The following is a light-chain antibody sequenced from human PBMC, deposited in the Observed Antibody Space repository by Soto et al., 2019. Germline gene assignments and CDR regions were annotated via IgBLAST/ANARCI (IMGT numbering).Light chain of an antibody. Sequence: EIVMTQSPDTLSLSPGEGATLSCRVSQSIRSNLAWYQQRPGQAPRLLMYGASTRADGIPARFTGSGSGTEFTLTISSPQSEDFAVYFCQQYNSMSLTFGGGTKVE. CDR3: QQYNSMSLT. CDR1: QSIRSN. CDR2: GAS. J-gene: IGKJ4*01. V-gene: IGKV3-15*01.